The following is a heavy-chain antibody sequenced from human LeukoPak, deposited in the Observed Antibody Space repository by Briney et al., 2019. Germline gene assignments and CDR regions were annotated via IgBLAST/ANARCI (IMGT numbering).Heavy chain of an antibody. J-gene: IGHJ6*02. Sequence: SQTLSLTCTVSGGSINSGTYYWTWIRQPAGKGLEWIGRMYTSGSTNYNPSLKGRVTMSVDTSKNQFSLELSSVTAADTAVYYCARVGQLVALNYYYYYTMDVWGQGTTVTVSS. D-gene: IGHD6-6*01. CDR3: ARVGQLVALNYYYYYTMDV. CDR1: GGSINSGTYY. V-gene: IGHV4-61*02. CDR2: MYTSGST.